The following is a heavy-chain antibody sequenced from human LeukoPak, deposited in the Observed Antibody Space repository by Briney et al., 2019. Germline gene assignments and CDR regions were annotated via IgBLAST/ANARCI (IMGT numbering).Heavy chain of an antibody. D-gene: IGHD1-7*01. CDR2: MNPNSGNT. CDR3: ARVGGIVGNWNYGLRY. V-gene: IGHV1-8*01. J-gene: IGHJ4*02. Sequence: ASVKVSCKASGYTFTSYDINWVRQATGQGLEWMGWMNPNSGNTGCAQKFQGRVTMTRNTSISTAYMELSSLRSEDTAVYYCARVGGIVGNWNYGLRYWGQGTLVTVSS. CDR1: GYTFTSYD.